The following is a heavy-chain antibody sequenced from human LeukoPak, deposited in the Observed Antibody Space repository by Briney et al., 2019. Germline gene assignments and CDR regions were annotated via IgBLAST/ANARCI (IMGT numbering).Heavy chain of an antibody. D-gene: IGHD1-26*01. CDR2: IRYDGSNK. CDR3: ARVGIGRYSFDS. Sequence: GGSLRLSCAASGFNFSSYGMHWVRQAPGKGLEWVAFIRYDGSNKYYADSVKGRFTISRDNSKNTLYLQMNSLRAEDTAVYYCARVGIGRYSFDSWGQGTLVTVSS. CDR1: GFNFSSYG. J-gene: IGHJ4*02. V-gene: IGHV3-30*02.